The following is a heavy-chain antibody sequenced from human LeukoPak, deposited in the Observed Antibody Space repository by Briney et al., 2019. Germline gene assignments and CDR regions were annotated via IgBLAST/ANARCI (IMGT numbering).Heavy chain of an antibody. CDR1: GGTFSSYA. D-gene: IGHD2/OR15-2a*01. J-gene: IGHJ5*02. V-gene: IGHV1-69*13. Sequence: SVKVSCKASGGTFSSYAISWVRQAPGQGLEWMGGIIPIFGTANYAQKFQGRVTITADESTSTAYMELSGLRSEDTAVYYCARDRRGDNKNWFDPWGQGTLVTVSS. CDR3: ARDRRGDNKNWFDP. CDR2: IIPIFGTA.